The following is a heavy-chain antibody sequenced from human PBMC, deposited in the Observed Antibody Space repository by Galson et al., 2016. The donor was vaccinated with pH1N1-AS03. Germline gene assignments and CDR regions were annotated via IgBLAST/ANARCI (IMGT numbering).Heavy chain of an antibody. CDR2: IFYSGST. CDR1: GGSISSYY. Sequence: LSLTCTVSGGSISSYYWSWIRQPPGKGLEWIGYIFYSGSTFYNASLKSRVTISVDTSKNQFSLKLRSVTAADTAVYYCARLDSSGWCSVDYWGQGNMVIVSS. V-gene: IGHV4-59*08. J-gene: IGHJ4*02. D-gene: IGHD6-19*01. CDR3: ARLDSSGWCSVDY.